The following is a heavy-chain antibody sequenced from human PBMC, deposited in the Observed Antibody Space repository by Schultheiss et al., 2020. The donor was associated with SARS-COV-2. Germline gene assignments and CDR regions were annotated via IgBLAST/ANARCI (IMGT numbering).Heavy chain of an antibody. Sequence: GESLKISCAASGFTFSSYAMSWVRQAPGKGLEWVSAISAGGGSTYYADSVQGRFTISRDNSKNTVYLLMNSLRAEDTAVYYCARGGVVGSGTYVPLDKWGQGTLVTVSS. CDR1: GFTFSSYA. J-gene: IGHJ4*02. CDR2: ISAGGGST. D-gene: IGHD1-26*01. CDR3: ARGGVVGSGTYVPLDK. V-gene: IGHV3-23*01.